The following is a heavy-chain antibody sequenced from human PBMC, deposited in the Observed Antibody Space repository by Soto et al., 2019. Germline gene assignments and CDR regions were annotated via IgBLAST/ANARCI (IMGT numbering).Heavy chain of an antibody. CDR3: ARDVGATGD. V-gene: IGHV1-3*01. CDR2: INDGNGNT. D-gene: IGHD1-26*01. Sequence: HVQLVQSGAEVKKPGASVKVSCKASGYTFTSYAMHGVRQAPGQGLEWMGWINDGNGNTKYSQKLQGRVTITRDTSASTAYMELSSLRSEDTAVYYCARDVGATGDWGQGTLVTVSS. J-gene: IGHJ4*02. CDR1: GYTFTSYA.